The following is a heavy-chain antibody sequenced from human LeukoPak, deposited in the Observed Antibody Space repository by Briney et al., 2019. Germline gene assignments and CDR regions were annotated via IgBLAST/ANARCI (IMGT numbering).Heavy chain of an antibody. CDR2: INPNSGGT. CDR3: ARVNVVVPAAMSAHFDY. V-gene: IGHV1-2*02. J-gene: IGHJ4*02. Sequence: GESLKISCKASGYPFTGYYMHWVRQAPGQGLEWMGWINPNSGGTNYAQNFQGRVTMTRDTSISTAYMELSRLRSDDTAVYYCARVNVVVPAAMSAHFDYWGQGTLVTVSS. CDR1: GYPFTGYY. D-gene: IGHD2-2*01.